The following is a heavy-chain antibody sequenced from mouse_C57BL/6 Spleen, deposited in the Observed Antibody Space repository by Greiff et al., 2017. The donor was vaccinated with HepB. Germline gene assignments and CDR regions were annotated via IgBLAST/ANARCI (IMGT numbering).Heavy chain of an antibody. J-gene: IGHJ1*03. CDR3: ARGLRDWYFDV. D-gene: IGHD2-4*01. CDR1: GFTFSDYG. Sequence: EVNLVESGGGLVKPGGSLKLSCAASGFTFSDYGMHWVRQAPEKGLEWVAYISSGSSTIYYADTVKGRFTISRDNAKNTLFLQMTSLRSEDTAMYYCARGLRDWYFDVWGTGTTVTVSS. V-gene: IGHV5-17*01. CDR2: ISSGSSTI.